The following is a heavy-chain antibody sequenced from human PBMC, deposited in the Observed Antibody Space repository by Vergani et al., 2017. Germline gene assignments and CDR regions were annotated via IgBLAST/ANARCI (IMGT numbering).Heavy chain of an antibody. D-gene: IGHD5-24*01. V-gene: IGHV1-69*01. CDR3: ARDGTGRDGYNFWYFDL. Sequence: QVQLVQSGAEVKKPGSSVKVSCKASGGPFSSYAISWVRQAPGKGLEWMGGIIPIFGTANYAQKFQGRVTITADESTSTAYMELSRLRSEDTAVYYCARDGTGRDGYNFWYFDLWGRGTLVTVSS. CDR1: GGPFSSYA. J-gene: IGHJ2*01. CDR2: IIPIFGTA.